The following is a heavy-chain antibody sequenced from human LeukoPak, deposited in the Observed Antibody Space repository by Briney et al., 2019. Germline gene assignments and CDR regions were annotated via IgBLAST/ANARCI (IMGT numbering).Heavy chain of an antibody. V-gene: IGHV3-73*01. J-gene: IGHJ4*02. CDR1: GLIFNVSA. CDR2: IRIKPNAYAT. CDR3: TRPRTHNWNYKDH. D-gene: IGHD1-7*01. Sequence: GGSLRLSCAVSGLIFNVSAIHWVRQASGKGLGWVGRIRIKPNAYATAYTAAVKGRFTMSRDESKTTAYLEMNRLKIEDTAVYYCTRPRTHNWNYKDHWGQGTLVTVSS.